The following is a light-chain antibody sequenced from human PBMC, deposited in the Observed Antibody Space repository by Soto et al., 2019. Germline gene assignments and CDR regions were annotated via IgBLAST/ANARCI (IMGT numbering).Light chain of an antibody. Sequence: AIRMTQSPSSLSASTGDRVTITCRASQGISSDLAWYQQKPGKAPKLLIYAASTLQSGVPSRFSGSGSGTDFTLTISCLQSEDFATYYCQQYYSYPHTFGQGTKLEIK. J-gene: IGKJ2*01. CDR2: AAS. CDR3: QQYYSYPHT. V-gene: IGKV1-8*01. CDR1: QGISSD.